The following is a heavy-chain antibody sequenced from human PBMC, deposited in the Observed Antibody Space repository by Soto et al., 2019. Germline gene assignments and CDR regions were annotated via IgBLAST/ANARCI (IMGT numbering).Heavy chain of an antibody. D-gene: IGHD3-3*01. V-gene: IGHV3-23*01. CDR2: ISGSGGST. CDR3: AKDPYDFWSGQSP. Sequence: PGGSLRLSCAASGFTFNSYAMSWVRQAPGKGLEWVSGISGSGGSTYYADSVKGRFTISRDNSKNTLYLQMNSLRAEDTAVYYCAKDPYDFWSGQSPWGQGTLVTVSS. J-gene: IGHJ5*02. CDR1: GFTFNSYA.